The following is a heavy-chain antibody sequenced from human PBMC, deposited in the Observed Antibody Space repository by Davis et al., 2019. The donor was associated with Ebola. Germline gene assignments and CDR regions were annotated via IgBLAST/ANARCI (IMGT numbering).Heavy chain of an antibody. D-gene: IGHD1-1*01. CDR3: ARDFAEHWTVDY. Sequence: ASVKVSCKASGYTFINYHMHWVRQAPGQGLEWMGIINPSGGRTTYAQKFQGRVTMTRDTSTSTDYMELSSLRSEDTAVYYCARDFAEHWTVDYWGQGTLVTVSS. J-gene: IGHJ4*02. V-gene: IGHV1-46*01. CDR2: INPSGGRT. CDR1: GYTFINYH.